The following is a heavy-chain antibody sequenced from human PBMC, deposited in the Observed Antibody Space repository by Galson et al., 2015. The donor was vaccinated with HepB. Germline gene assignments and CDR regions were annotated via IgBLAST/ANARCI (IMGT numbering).Heavy chain of an antibody. Sequence: LRLSCAASGFSISFYWMSWVRQAPGKGLEWVANTQQDAVEQYNVDSVKDRFTIFRDNADNSLFLQMDSLTVEDTAVYFCARDIPGGYCDFDLWGQGTLVTVSS. CDR1: GFSISFYW. D-gene: IGHD1-26*01. J-gene: IGHJ4*02. V-gene: IGHV3-7*03. CDR2: TQQDAVEQ. CDR3: ARDIPGGYCDFDL.